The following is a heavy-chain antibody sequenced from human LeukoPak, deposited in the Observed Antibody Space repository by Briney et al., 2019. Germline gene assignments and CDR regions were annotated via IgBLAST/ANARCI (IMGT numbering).Heavy chain of an antibody. Sequence: SETLSLTCTVSGGSISSSGYYWGWIRQPPGKGLEWIGSIYYSGSTYYNPSLKSRVTISVDTSKNQFSLKLSSVTAADTAVYYCARHGGLWFGELFPYFDYWGQGTLVTVSS. CDR3: ARHGGLWFGELFPYFDY. J-gene: IGHJ4*02. D-gene: IGHD3-10*01. V-gene: IGHV4-39*01. CDR1: GGSISSSGYY. CDR2: IYYSGST.